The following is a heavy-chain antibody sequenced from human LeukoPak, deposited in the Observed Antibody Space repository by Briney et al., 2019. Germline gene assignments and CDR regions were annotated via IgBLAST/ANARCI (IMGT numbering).Heavy chain of an antibody. CDR2: IYYSGST. J-gene: IGHJ4*02. D-gene: IGHD3-16*01. Sequence: SEALSLTCTVSGGSISSYYWSWIRQPPGKGLEWIGYIYYSGSTNYNPSLKSRVTISVDTSKNQFSLKLSSVTAADTAVYYCASLPGGGGTGYWGEGTLVTVSS. CDR3: ASLPGGGGTGY. CDR1: GGSISSYY. V-gene: IGHV4-59*01.